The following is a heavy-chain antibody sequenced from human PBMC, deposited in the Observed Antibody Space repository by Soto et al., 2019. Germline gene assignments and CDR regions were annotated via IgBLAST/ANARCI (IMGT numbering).Heavy chain of an antibody. CDR3: AKGQSLFWVFDAFDI. CDR2: MSHDETNE. CDR1: GFTFSSYG. J-gene: IGHJ3*02. V-gene: IGHV3-30*18. Sequence: GGSLRLSCAASGFTFSSYGMHWVRQVPGKGLEWVALMSHDETNEYYADSVRGRFTISRDNSKNTLYLQMNSLRAEDTAIYYCAKGQSLFWVFDAFDIWGQGTMVTVSS. D-gene: IGHD3-9*01.